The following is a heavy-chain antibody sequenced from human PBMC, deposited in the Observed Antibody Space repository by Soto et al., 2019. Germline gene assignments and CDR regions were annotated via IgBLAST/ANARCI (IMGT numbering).Heavy chain of an antibody. Sequence: SETLSLTCAVYGGSFIGYYWSWIRQPPGKGLEWIGEINHSGSTNYNPSLKSRVTISVDTSKNQFSLKLSSVTAADTAVYYCATCGSSGYYGSGSYSWFDPWGQGTLVTVSS. V-gene: IGHV4-34*01. CDR2: INHSGST. J-gene: IGHJ5*02. CDR3: ATCGSSGYYGSGSYSWFDP. D-gene: IGHD3-10*01. CDR1: GGSFIGYY.